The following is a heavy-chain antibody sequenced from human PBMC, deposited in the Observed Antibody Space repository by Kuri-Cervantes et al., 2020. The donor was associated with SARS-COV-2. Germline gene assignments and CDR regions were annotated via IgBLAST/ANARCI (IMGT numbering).Heavy chain of an antibody. CDR3: ARGASYSNYEFFDY. V-gene: IGHV4-59*01. D-gene: IGHD4-11*01. J-gene: IGHJ4*02. Sequence: SETLSLTCTVSGGSLTNYYWTWIRQTPGKGLEWIGYIYYSGSTNYNPSLKSRVTISVDTSKNQFSLKLSSVTAADTAVYYCARGASYSNYEFFDYWGQGTLVTVSS. CDR1: GGSLTNYY. CDR2: IYYSGST.